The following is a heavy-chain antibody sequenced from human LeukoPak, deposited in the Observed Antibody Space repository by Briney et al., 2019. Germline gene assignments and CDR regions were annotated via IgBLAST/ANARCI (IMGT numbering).Heavy chain of an antibody. CDR3: ARDKLGLGELSLYDE. CDR1: GYTPTGHS. D-gene: IGHD3-16*02. Sequence: GASVKVSCKASGYTPTGHSMHWVRQAPGQGLEWMGWMNPNSGGTKYTRKFQGRVTMTRDTSISTAYMELSRLTSDDTAMYYCARDKLGLGELSLYDEWGQGTQVTVSS. CDR2: MNPNSGGT. J-gene: IGHJ4*02. V-gene: IGHV1-2*02.